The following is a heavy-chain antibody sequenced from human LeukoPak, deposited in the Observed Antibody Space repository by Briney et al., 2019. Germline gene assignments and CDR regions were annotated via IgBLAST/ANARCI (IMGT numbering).Heavy chain of an antibody. CDR1: GGSISSYY. V-gene: IGHV4-4*07. CDR2: IYTSGST. D-gene: IGHD3-22*01. CDR3: ARETEYYYDSSGYYYYYMDV. J-gene: IGHJ6*03. Sequence: SETLSLTCTVSGGSISSYYWSWIRQPAGKGLEWIGRIYTSGSTNYNPSLKSRVTMSVDTSKNQFSLKLSSVTAADTPVYYCARETEYYYDSSGYYYYYMDVWGKGTTVTVSS.